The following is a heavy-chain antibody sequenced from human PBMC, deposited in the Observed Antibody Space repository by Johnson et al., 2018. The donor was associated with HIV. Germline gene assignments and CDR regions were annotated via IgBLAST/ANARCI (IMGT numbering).Heavy chain of an antibody. Sequence: VQLVESGGGVVRPGDSLRLSCVASGFTFDDYGMNWVRLVPGKGLEWVAGINWNSGRTGSADSLKGRFTISRDNPKHSVHLEMNSLSAEDTAVYYCGREEDTAMVTSGAFDIWGQGTMVTVSS. CDR3: GREEDTAMVTSGAFDI. D-gene: IGHD5-18*01. J-gene: IGHJ3*02. V-gene: IGHV3-20*04. CDR1: GFTFDDYG. CDR2: INWNSGRT.